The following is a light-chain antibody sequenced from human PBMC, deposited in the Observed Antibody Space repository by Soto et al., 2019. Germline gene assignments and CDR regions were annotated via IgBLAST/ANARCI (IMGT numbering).Light chain of an antibody. CDR1: SGSIASNY. V-gene: IGLV6-57*01. CDR2: EDN. Sequence: NFMLTQPHSVSESPGKTVIISCTRSSGSIASNYVQWYQQRPGSSPTTVLYEDNQRPSGVPDRFSGSIDSSSNSASLTISGLETDDEADYYCQSYDATNQVFGGGTKLTVL. J-gene: IGLJ3*02. CDR3: QSYDATNQV.